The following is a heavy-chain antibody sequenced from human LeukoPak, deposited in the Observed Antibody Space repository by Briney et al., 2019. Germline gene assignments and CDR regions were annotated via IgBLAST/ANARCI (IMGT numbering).Heavy chain of an antibody. Sequence: ASVKVSCKASGYTFTSYGISWVRQAPGQGLEWMGWISAYNGNTNYAQKLQGRVTMTTDTSTSTAYMELRSLRSDDTAVYYYARDPPEPQETYYDFWSGYHFPRERFDYWGQGTLVTVSS. CDR2: ISAYNGNT. CDR1: GYTFTSYG. D-gene: IGHD3-3*01. V-gene: IGHV1-18*01. CDR3: ARDPPEPQETYYDFWSGYHFPRERFDY. J-gene: IGHJ4*02.